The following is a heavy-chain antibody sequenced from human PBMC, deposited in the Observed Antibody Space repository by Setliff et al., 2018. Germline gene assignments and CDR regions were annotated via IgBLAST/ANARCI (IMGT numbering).Heavy chain of an antibody. J-gene: IGHJ5*02. Sequence: KPSETLSLTCDVSGYSISSDYYWGWIRQPPGRGLEWIGTIFYRGTTYYNLSLKSPVTISLDASKNQFSLTLTSVTAADTAIYYCARQRVVVGAPSWFDPWGQGTLVTVSS. CDR3: ARQRVVVGAPSWFDP. CDR2: IFYRGTT. CDR1: GYSISSDYY. V-gene: IGHV4-38-2*01. D-gene: IGHD2-15*01.